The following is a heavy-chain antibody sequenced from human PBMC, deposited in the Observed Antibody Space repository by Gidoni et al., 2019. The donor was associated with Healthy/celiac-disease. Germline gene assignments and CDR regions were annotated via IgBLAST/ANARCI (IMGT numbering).Heavy chain of an antibody. D-gene: IGHD3-22*01. Sequence: QVQLVQSGAEVKKPGASVKVSCKASGYTFTSYYMHWVRQAPGQGLEWMVIINPSGGSTSYAQKFQGRVTMTRDTSTSTVYMELSSLRSEDTAVYYCARIPHYYDSSGYRDAFDIWGQGTMVTVSS. V-gene: IGHV1-46*01. J-gene: IGHJ3*02. CDR1: GYTFTSYY. CDR2: INPSGGST. CDR3: ARIPHYYDSSGYRDAFDI.